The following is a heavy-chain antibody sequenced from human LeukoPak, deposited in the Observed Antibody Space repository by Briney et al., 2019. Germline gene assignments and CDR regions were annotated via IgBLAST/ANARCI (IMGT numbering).Heavy chain of an antibody. CDR2: IPGDGGAK. J-gene: IGHJ4*02. CDR3: AREATWDQWYFDH. CDR1: AFTFNNHG. V-gene: IGHV3-30*03. Sequence: GTSLRLSCVASAFTFNNHGMHWVRQAPGKGLEWVSVIPGDGGAKFYADSVKGRFTLSRDNSKNMLYLEMNSLTVEDTAVYYCAREATWDQWYFDHWGQGTPVTVSS. D-gene: IGHD2-15*01.